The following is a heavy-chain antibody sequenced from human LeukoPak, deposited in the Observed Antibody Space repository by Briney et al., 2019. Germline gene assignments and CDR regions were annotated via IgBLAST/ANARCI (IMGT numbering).Heavy chain of an antibody. CDR3: ARRGTIDSGRPWN. Sequence: SETLSLTCTVSGGSINISDYYWGWIRQPPGKGLEWIGCMHYSGNTYYNPSLRSRVTISVDKSENQFSLKVRSVTAADTAVYYCARRGTIDSGRPWNWGQGTLVTVSS. V-gene: IGHV4-39*01. CDR1: GGSINISDYY. J-gene: IGHJ4*02. CDR2: MHYSGNT. D-gene: IGHD1-26*01.